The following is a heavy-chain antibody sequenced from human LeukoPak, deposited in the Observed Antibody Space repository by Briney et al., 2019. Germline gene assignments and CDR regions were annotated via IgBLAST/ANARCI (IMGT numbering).Heavy chain of an antibody. V-gene: IGHV3-53*01. CDR3: ARGLAAAPRINNY. CDR1: GFTVSIKY. D-gene: IGHD6-13*01. J-gene: IGHJ4*02. CDR2: LYSDGST. Sequence: GGSLRLSCAASGFTVSIKYMSWVRQAPRKGLEWVSVLYSDGSTYYADCVKGRFTISRDNSKNTLYLQMNSLRDEDTALYYCARGLAAAPRINNYWGQGTLVTVSS.